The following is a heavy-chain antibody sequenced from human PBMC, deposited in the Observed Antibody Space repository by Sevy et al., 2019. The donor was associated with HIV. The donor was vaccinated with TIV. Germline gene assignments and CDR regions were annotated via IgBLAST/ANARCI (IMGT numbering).Heavy chain of an antibody. CDR2: IYYSGST. J-gene: IGHJ4*02. CDR3: ARGGQQLAFDY. Sequence: SETLSLTCTVSGGSISSYYWSWIRQPPGKGLEWIGYIYYSGSTNYNPSLKSRVTISVDTSKNQFSLKLSSVTAADTAVYYCARGGQQLAFDYWGQGTLVTVSS. V-gene: IGHV4-59*01. D-gene: IGHD6-13*01. CDR1: GGSISSYY.